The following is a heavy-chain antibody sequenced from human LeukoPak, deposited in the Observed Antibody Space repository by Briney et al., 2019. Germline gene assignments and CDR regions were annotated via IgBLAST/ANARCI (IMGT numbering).Heavy chain of an antibody. CDR1: GGTFSSYA. D-gene: IGHD2-2*01. J-gene: IGHJ6*02. CDR3: ARPTSIIPASNVYYYYYAMDV. CDR2: IIPIFGTA. V-gene: IGHV1-69*05. Sequence: ASVKVSCKASGGTFSSYAISWVRQAPGQGLEWMGGIIPIFGTANYAQKFQDRVTMTRDTSTSTVYMEVSSLRPEDTAVYYCARPTSIIPASNVYYYYYAMDVWGQGTTVTVSS.